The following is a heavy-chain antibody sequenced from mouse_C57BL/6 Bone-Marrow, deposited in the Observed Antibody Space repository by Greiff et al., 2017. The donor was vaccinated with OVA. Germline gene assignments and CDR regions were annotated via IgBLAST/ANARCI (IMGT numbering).Heavy chain of an antibody. Sequence: QVQLQQSGAELVRPGTSVKLSCKASGYTFTSYWMHWVKQRPGQGLEWIGVIDPSDSYTNYNQKFKGKATLTVDTSSSTAYMQLSSLTSEDSAVYYCASKTTVPGFDYWGQGTTLTVSS. D-gene: IGHD1-1*01. CDR3: ASKTTVPGFDY. V-gene: IGHV1-59*01. J-gene: IGHJ2*01. CDR2: IDPSDSYT. CDR1: GYTFTSYW.